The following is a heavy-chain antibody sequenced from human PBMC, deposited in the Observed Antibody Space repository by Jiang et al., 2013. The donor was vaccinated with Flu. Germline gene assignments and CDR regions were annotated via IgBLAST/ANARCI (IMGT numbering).Heavy chain of an antibody. D-gene: IGHD3-10*01. CDR2: IKSKTDGGTT. CDR1: GFTFSNAW. J-gene: IGHJ4*02. Sequence: QLLESGGGLVKPGGSLRLSCAASGFTFSNAWMNWVRQAPGKGLEWVGRIKSKTDGGTTDYAAPVKGRFTISRDDSKNTLYLQMNSLKTEDTAVYYCTTDVELWFGELLPVYWGQGTLVTVSS. V-gene: IGHV3-15*07. CDR3: TTDVELWFGELLPVY.